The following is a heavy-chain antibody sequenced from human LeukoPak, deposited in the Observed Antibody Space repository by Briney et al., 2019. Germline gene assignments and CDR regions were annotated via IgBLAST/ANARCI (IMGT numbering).Heavy chain of an antibody. V-gene: IGHV3-21*01. J-gene: IGHJ4*02. CDR3: VRAAIRVDFFDS. Sequence: GGSLRLSCAASGFLFGGHAMMWVRQAPGKGLECVSSISSSATYINYADSGKGRFTIPRDNAKSSLFLDMNSLRAEDAAVYYRVRAAIRVDFFDSWGEGTLVTVSS. CDR2: ISSSATYI. D-gene: IGHD2-2*01. CDR1: GFLFGGHA.